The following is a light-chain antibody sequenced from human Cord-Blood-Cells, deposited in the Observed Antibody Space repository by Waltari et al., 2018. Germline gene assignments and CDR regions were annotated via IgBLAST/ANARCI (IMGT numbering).Light chain of an antibody. Sequence: DIQLTQSPSSLSASVPDRVTITCRASQSISSYLNWYQQKPGKAPKLLIYAASSLQSGVPSRFSGSGSGTDFTLTISSLQPEDFATYHCQQSYSTLYSFGQGTKLEIK. V-gene: IGKV1-39*01. J-gene: IGKJ2*03. CDR2: AAS. CDR1: QSISSY. CDR3: QQSYSTLYS.